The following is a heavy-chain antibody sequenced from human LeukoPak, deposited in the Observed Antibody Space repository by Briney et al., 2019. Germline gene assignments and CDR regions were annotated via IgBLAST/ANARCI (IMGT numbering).Heavy chain of an antibody. CDR3: AYDSSGYYYVRFDY. V-gene: IGHV1-69*06. J-gene: IGHJ4*02. Sequence: GASVKVSCKASGGTFSSYAISWVRQAPGQGLEWMGGIIPIFGTANYAQKFQGRVTITADKSTSTAYMELSSLRSEDTAVYYCAYDSSGYYYVRFDYWGQGTLVTVSS. CDR1: GGTFSSYA. CDR2: IIPIFGTA. D-gene: IGHD3-22*01.